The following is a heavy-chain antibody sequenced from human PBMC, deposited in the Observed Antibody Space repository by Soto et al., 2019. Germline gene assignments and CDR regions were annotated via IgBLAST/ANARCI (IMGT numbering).Heavy chain of an antibody. D-gene: IGHD2-15*01. Sequence: KGLEWMGRIIPILGIANYAQKFQGRVTITADKSTSTAYMELSSLRSEDTAVYYCARSPGCYSEDSCVGFDPWGQGTLVTVSS. CDR2: IIPILGIA. CDR3: ARSPGCYSEDSCVGFDP. J-gene: IGHJ5*02. V-gene: IGHV1-69*02.